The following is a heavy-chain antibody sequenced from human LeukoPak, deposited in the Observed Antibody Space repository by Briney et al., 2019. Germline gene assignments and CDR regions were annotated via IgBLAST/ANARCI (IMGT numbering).Heavy chain of an antibody. J-gene: IGHJ5*02. CDR2: IYYSGST. CDR3: ARDLGSLVGLRYFDWPGSVGNWFDP. CDR1: GGSISSSSYY. D-gene: IGHD3-9*01. V-gene: IGHV4-39*07. Sequence: PSETLSLTCTVSGGSISSSSYYWGWIRQPPGKGLEWIGSIYYSGSTYYNPSLKSRVTMSVDTSKNQFSLKLSSVTAADTAVYYCARDLGSLVGLRYFDWPGSVGNWFDPWGQGTLVTVSS.